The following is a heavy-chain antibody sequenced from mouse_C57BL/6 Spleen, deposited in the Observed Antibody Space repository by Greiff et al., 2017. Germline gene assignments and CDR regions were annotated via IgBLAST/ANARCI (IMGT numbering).Heavy chain of an antibody. Sequence: QVQLQQSGAELVKPGASVKLSCKASGYTFTEYTIHWVKQRSGQGLEWIGWFYPGSGSIKYNEKFKDKATLTADKSSSTVYLELSILTSEDSAVYFCARHGPDYYGSSYYFDYWGQGTTLTVSS. CDR3: ARHGPDYYGSSYYFDY. J-gene: IGHJ2*01. CDR2: FYPGSGSI. V-gene: IGHV1-62-2*01. CDR1: GYTFTEYT. D-gene: IGHD1-1*01.